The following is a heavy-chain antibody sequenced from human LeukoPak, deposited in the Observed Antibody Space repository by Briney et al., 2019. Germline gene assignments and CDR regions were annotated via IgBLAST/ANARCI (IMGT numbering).Heavy chain of an antibody. CDR3: AKDSSAMATGDNWFDP. CDR1: GFTFSSYA. V-gene: IGHV3-23*01. Sequence: GGSLRLSCAASGFTFSSYAMSWVRRAPGEGLEWVSAISGSGGSTYYADSVKGRFTISRDNSKNTLYLQMNSLRAEDTAVYYCAKDSSAMATGDNWFDPWGQGTLVTVSS. CDR2: ISGSGGST. J-gene: IGHJ5*02. D-gene: IGHD5-18*01.